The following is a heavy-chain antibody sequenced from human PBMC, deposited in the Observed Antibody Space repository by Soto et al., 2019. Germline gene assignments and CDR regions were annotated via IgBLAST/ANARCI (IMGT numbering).Heavy chain of an antibody. D-gene: IGHD3-3*01. J-gene: IGHJ4*02. CDR2: IYWNDDK. Sequence: QITLKESGPTLVKPTQTLTLTCTFSGVSLSTSGVGVGWIRQPPGKALEWLALIYWNDDKRYSPSLKSRLTITMDTYKKQVGLTMTDMDPVDTATYCCARRPPYYDFWSGYYGAFDSWGQGTLVTVSS. V-gene: IGHV2-5*01. CDR3: ARRPPYYDFWSGYYGAFDS. CDR1: GVSLSTSGVG.